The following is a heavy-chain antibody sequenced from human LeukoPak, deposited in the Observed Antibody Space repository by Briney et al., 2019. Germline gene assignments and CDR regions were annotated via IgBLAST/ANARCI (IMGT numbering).Heavy chain of an antibody. CDR1: GYTFSSYY. CDR2: INPSGGST. V-gene: IGHV1-46*03. J-gene: IGHJ1*01. Sequence: ASVKVSCKASGYTFSSYYMHWVRQATGQGLEWVGIINPSGGSTSYAQKFQGRVTMTRDTSTSTVYMELSSLRSEDTAVYYCTRAHLYCTNGVCLECFQHWGQGTLVTVSS. CDR3: TRAHLYCTNGVCLECFQH. D-gene: IGHD2-8*01.